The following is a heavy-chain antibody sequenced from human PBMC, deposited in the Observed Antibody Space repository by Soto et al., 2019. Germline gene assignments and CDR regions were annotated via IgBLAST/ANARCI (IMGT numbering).Heavy chain of an antibody. V-gene: IGHV3-23*01. CDR2: ISANGGST. CDR3: ANGGTGEGYFDN. CDR1: GFTFSSYA. D-gene: IGHD7-27*01. J-gene: IGHJ4*02. Sequence: EVQLLQSGGGLVQPGGSLRLSCVASGFTFSSYAMSWVRKAPGKGLEWVSAISANGGSTYYADSVKGRFTISRDNSKNTLYPQMDSLRAEDTAVYYCANGGTGEGYFDNWGQGTQVTVSS.